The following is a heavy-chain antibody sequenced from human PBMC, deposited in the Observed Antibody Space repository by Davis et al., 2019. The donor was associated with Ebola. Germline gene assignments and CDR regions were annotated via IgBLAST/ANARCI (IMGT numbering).Heavy chain of an antibody. CDR3: ASQHGSGSYYLRY. D-gene: IGHD3-10*01. V-gene: IGHV3-23*01. CDR2: IFGSASKT. J-gene: IGHJ4*02. CDR1: GYSFSTYT. Sequence: GESLKISCVGSGYSFSTYTLSWVRQAPGRGLEWVAGIFGSASKTYYADSVKGRFTISRDNSRNTLYLQMNSLRAEDTAVYYCASQHGSGSYYLRYWGQGTLVTVSS.